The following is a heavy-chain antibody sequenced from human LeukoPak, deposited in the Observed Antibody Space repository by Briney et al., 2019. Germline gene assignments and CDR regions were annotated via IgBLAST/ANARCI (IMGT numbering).Heavy chain of an antibody. D-gene: IGHD3-22*01. CDR3: ARSMIVVGPFDY. CDR2: IHYSGST. CDR1: GGSISSYY. V-gene: IGHV4-59*01. J-gene: IGHJ4*02. Sequence: SETLSLTCTVSGGSISSYYWSWIRQPPGKGPEGIGYIHYSGSTNYNPSLKSRVTISVDTSKNQFSLKLSSVTAADTAVYYCARSMIVVGPFDYWGQGTLVTVSS.